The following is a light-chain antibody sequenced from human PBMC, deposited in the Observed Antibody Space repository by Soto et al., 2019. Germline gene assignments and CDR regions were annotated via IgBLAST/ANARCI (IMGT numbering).Light chain of an antibody. J-gene: IGKJ4*01. Sequence: EILMTQSRATLSVSPGERATLSCRASQSVSSSLAWYQQKPGQAPRLLIYGASTRATGVPARFSGSGSGTEFALTISSLQSEDFAVYYCQQCYNWPLTFGGGTKVEIK. CDR2: GAS. CDR3: QQCYNWPLT. CDR1: QSVSSS. V-gene: IGKV3-15*01.